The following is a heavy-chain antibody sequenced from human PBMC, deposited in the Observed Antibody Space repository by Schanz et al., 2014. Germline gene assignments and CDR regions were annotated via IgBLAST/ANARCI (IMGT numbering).Heavy chain of an antibody. CDR1: TFTFDHYA. Sequence: EVQLLESGGGLVQPGGSLRLSCSASTFTFDHYAMTWVRQAPGKGLEWVAAVSSRGDEIKYADSVRGRFTISSDNSKSTLYRQMSSLRAEDTAVYYCAKSQGSSFDSWGQGTLVTVSS. V-gene: IGHV3-23*05. J-gene: IGHJ4*02. CDR3: AKSQGSSFDS. CDR2: VSSRGDEI. D-gene: IGHD6-13*01.